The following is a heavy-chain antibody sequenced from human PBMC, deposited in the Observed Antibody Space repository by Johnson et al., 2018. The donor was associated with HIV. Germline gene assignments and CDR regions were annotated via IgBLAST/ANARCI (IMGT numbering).Heavy chain of an antibody. J-gene: IGHJ3*02. D-gene: IGHD6-13*01. CDR3: ATEGAAAAAGPSDAFDI. CDR2: ISSSGSTI. V-gene: IGHV3-11*04. Sequence: VLLLESGGGLVKPGGSLRLSCAASGFTFSDYYMSWIRQAPGKGLEWVSYISSSGSTIYYADSVKGRLTISRDNAKNTLYLQMNSLPFEDTAVYYCATEGAAAAAGPSDAFDIWGQGTMVTVSS. CDR1: GFTFSDYY.